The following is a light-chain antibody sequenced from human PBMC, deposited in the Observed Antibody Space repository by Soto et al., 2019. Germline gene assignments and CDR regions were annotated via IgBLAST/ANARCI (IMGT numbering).Light chain of an antibody. CDR1: QDIRNE. Sequence: AIQMTQSPSSLSASVGDRVTITCQASQDIRNELGWYQQKPGKAPRLLIYGTFSLQSGVPSRFSGSGSGTDFTLTISSLQPDDFATYYCLQDFKYPRTFGQGTKVEVK. J-gene: IGKJ1*01. CDR2: GTF. V-gene: IGKV1-6*01. CDR3: LQDFKYPRT.